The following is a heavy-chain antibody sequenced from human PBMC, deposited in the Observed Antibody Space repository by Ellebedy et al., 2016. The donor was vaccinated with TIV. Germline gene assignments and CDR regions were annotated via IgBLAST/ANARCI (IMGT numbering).Heavy chain of an antibody. J-gene: IGHJ4*02. D-gene: IGHD3-16*02. CDR2: IDAGGSK. CDR3: ASLRVGEVSLFDY. V-gene: IGHV3-53*01. Sequence: PGGSLRLSCAASGFDVSNNYMSWVRQAPGKGLEWVSIIDAGGSKSDADSVKGRVTISRDSSKNTLYLQMNILRAEDTAVYYCASLRVGEVSLFDYWGQGILVTVSS. CDR1: GFDVSNNY.